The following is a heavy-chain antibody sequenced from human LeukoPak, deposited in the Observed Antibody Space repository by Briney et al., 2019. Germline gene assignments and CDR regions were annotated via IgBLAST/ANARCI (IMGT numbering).Heavy chain of an antibody. CDR3: ARVSSRWLQDYYFDY. J-gene: IGHJ4*02. Sequence: SETLSLTCTVSGGSISSGDYYWRWIRQPPGKRPEWIGYIYYSGSTYYNPSLKSRVTISVDTSKNQFSLKLSSVTAADTAVYYCARVSSRWLQDYYFDYWGRGTLVTVSS. CDR2: IYYSGST. CDR1: GGSISSGDYY. D-gene: IGHD5-24*01. V-gene: IGHV4-30-4*01.